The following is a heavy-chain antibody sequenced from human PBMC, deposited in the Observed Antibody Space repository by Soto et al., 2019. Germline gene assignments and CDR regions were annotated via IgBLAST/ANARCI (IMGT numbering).Heavy chain of an antibody. CDR1: GYTLTELS. V-gene: IGHV1-24*01. CDR3: ARVELLWFGELYYYGMDV. CDR2: FDPEDGKT. Sequence: GASVKVSCKVSGYTLTELSMHWVRQAPGKGLEWMGGFDPEDGKTIYAQKFQGRVTMTADTSTSTAYMELSSLRSEDTAVYYCARVELLWFGELYYYGMDVWGQGTTVTVSS. J-gene: IGHJ6*02. D-gene: IGHD3-10*01.